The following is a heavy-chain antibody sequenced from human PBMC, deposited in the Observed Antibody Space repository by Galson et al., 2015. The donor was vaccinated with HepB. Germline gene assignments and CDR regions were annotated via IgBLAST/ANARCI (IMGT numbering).Heavy chain of an antibody. J-gene: IGHJ3*02. V-gene: IGHV3-33*01. CDR3: ARDKGGYYYRCCDAFDI. CDR2: IWYDGSNK. Sequence: SLRLSCAASGFTFSSYGMHWVRQAPGKGLEWVAVIWYDGSNKYYADSVKGRFTISRDNSKNTLYLQMNSLRAEDTAVYYCARDKGGYYYRCCDAFDIWGQGTMVTVSS. D-gene: IGHD3-22*01. CDR1: GFTFSSYG.